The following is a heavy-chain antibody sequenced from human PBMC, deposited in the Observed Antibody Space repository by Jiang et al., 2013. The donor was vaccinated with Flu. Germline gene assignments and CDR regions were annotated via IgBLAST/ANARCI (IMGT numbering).Heavy chain of an antibody. CDR3: ARRSGSYFDY. Sequence: QKFQGRVTMTRDASINTVYMELSSLRSDDTAVYYCARRSGSYFDYWGQGTLVTVSS. D-gene: IGHD1-26*01. J-gene: IGHJ4*02. V-gene: IGHV1-2*02.